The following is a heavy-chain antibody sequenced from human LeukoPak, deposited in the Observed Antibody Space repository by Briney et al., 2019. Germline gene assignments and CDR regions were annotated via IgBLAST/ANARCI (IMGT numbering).Heavy chain of an antibody. V-gene: IGHV1-18*01. CDR1: GYTFTSYG. CDR2: ISAYNGNT. D-gene: IGHD5-12*01. J-gene: IGHJ6*02. CDR3: ARDSPAGGPGGGYDYYYGMDV. Sequence: GASVKVSCKASGYTFTSYGISWVRQAPGQGLEWMGWISAYNGNTNYAQKLQGRVTMTTDTSTSTAYMELRSLRSDDTAVYYCARDSPAGGPGGGYDYYYGMDVWGQGTTVTVSS.